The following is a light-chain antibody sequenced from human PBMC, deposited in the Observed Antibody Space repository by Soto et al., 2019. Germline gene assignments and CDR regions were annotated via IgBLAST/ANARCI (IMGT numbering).Light chain of an antibody. Sequence: DIKMTQSPSSLSASVGDRVTITSRASQGISNYLAWYQQKPGKVPKLLIYAASTLQSGVPSRFSGSGSGTDFTLTISSLQPEDVATYYCQKYNSAPLFTFGPGTKVDIK. CDR1: QGISNY. J-gene: IGKJ3*01. CDR3: QKYNSAPLFT. CDR2: AAS. V-gene: IGKV1-27*01.